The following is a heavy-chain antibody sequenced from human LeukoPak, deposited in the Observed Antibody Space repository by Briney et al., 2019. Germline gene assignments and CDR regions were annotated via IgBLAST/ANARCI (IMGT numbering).Heavy chain of an antibody. V-gene: IGHV4-39*01. D-gene: IGHD2-2*02. CDR1: GGSISTSSYY. CDR2: IYYSGST. CDR3: ARLPLGYCTSTSCYTTYFDY. Sequence: SETLSLTCTVSGGSISTSSYYWGWIRQPPGKGLEWIGSIYYSGSTYYNPSLKSRFTISVDTSKNQFSLKLSSVTAADTAVYYCARLPLGYCTSTSCYTTYFDYWGQGTLVTVSS. J-gene: IGHJ4*02.